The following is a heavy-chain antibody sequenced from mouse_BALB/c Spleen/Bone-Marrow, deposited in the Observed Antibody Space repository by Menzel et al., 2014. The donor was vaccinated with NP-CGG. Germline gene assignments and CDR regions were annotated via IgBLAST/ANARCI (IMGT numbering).Heavy chain of an antibody. D-gene: IGHD2-2*01. CDR1: GYTFTSYY. Sequence: QVQLQQSGPELVKPGASVMISCKASGYTFTSYYIHWVKQRPGQGLEWIGWIYPGNVNTKYNEKFKGKATLTADKSSSTAYMQLSSLTSEDSAVYFCARSRWDGYDDYAMDYWGQGTSVTVSS. V-gene: IGHV1S56*01. CDR2: IYPGNVNT. J-gene: IGHJ4*01. CDR3: ARSRWDGYDDYAMDY.